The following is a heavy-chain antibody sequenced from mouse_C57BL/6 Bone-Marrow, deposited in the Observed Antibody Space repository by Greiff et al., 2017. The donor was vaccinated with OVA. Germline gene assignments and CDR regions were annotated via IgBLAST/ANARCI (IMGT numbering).Heavy chain of an antibody. CDR2: ISYDGSN. CDR1: GYSITSGYY. J-gene: IGHJ4*01. D-gene: IGHD2-4*01. Sequence: ESGPGLVKPSQSLSLTCSVTGYSITSGYYWNWIRQFPGNKLEWMGYISYDGSNNYNPSLKNRISITRDTSKNQFFLKLNSVTTEDTATYYCARDDYGYYYAMDYWGQGTSVTVSS. CDR3: ARDDYGYYYAMDY. V-gene: IGHV3-6*01.